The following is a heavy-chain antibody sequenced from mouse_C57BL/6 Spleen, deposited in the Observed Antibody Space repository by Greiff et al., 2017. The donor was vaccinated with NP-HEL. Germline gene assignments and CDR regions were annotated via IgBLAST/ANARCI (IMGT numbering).Heavy chain of an antibody. V-gene: IGHV5-17*01. Sequence: EVMLVESGGGLVKPGGSLKLSCAASGFTFSDYGMHWVRQAPEKGLEWVAYISSGTSTIYYADTVKGRFTISRDNAKNTLFLQRTSLRSEDTAMYYCARPITTVVEGAMDYWGQGTSVTVSS. CDR2: ISSGTSTI. D-gene: IGHD1-1*01. CDR3: ARPITTVVEGAMDY. CDR1: GFTFSDYG. J-gene: IGHJ4*01.